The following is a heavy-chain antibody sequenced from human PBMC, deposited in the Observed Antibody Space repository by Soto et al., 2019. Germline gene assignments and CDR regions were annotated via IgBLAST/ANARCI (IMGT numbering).Heavy chain of an antibody. CDR2: MNPNSGNT. CDR1: GYTFTSYD. CDR3: ARAYCSSTSCYARFYYYYYMDV. D-gene: IGHD2-2*01. Sequence: ASVKVSCKASGYTFTSYDINWVRQATGQGLEWMGWMNPNSGNTGYAQKFQGRVTMTRNTSISTAYMELSSLRSEDTAVYYCARAYCSSTSCYARFYYYYYMDVWGKGTTVTVSS. V-gene: IGHV1-8*01. J-gene: IGHJ6*03.